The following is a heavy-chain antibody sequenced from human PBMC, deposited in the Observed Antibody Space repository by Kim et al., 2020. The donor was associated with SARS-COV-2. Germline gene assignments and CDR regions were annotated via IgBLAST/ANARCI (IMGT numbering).Heavy chain of an antibody. V-gene: IGHV4-34*01. CDR2: INHSGST. Sequence: SETLSLTCAVYGGSFSGYYWSWICQPPGKGLEWIGEINHSGSTNYNPSLKSRVTISVDTSKNQYSVKLSSVTAADTAVYYCARGSSIAARRWDYYYYGMDVSGQGTTVTVSS. CDR1: GGSFSGYY. CDR3: ARGSSIAARRWDYYYYGMDV. J-gene: IGHJ6*02. D-gene: IGHD6-6*01.